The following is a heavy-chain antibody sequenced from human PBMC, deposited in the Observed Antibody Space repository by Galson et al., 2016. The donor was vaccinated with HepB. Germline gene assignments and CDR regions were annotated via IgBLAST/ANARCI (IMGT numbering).Heavy chain of an antibody. CDR2: IDDNGHAGTT. Sequence: SLRLSCAASGFTFVNYAMTWVRQPPGKGLEWVSTIDDNGHAGTTHYADSARGRFTISRDDSNNQLYLQMDSLGAEDTALYFCAKYLAPGLHAFDIWGQGTTVTVSS. V-gene: IGHV3-23*01. D-gene: IGHD2-21*02. CDR3: AKYLAPGLHAFDI. CDR1: GFTFVNYA. J-gene: IGHJ3*02.